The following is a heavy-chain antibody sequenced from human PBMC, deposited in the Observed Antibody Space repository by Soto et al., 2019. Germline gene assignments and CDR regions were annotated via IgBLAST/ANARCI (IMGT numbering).Heavy chain of an antibody. V-gene: IGHV3-66*01. CDR3: AREVRVRGFAFDI. J-gene: IGHJ3*02. CDR1: GFTVSSNY. D-gene: IGHD3-3*01. Sequence: WGSLRLSCAVSGFTVSSNYMNWVRQAPGKGLEWVSFIYSGGNTYYADSVKGRFTISRDNSKNMLYLQMNSLRVEDTAVYYCAREVRVRGFAFDIWGQGTMVTVSS. CDR2: IYSGGNT.